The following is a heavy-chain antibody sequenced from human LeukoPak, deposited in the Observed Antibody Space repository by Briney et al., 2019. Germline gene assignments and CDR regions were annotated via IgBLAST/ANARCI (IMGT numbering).Heavy chain of an antibody. J-gene: IGHJ4*02. CDR2: MTGNGGTK. D-gene: IGHD6-13*01. CDR3: AKDLAPFTSGWYAFDY. CDR1: GFSFTSYS. V-gene: IGHV3-23*01. Sequence: GGSLRLSCAASGFSFTSYSMSWVRQAPGKGLEWVSAMTGNGGTKYYADSVKGRFTISRDSSKNTLFLQMNSLRAEDTAVYSCAKDLAPFTSGWYAFDYWGRGTLVTVSS.